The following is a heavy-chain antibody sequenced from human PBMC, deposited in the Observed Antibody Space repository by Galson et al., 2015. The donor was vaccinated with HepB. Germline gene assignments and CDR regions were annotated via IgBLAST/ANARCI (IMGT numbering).Heavy chain of an antibody. CDR1: GGTFSSYA. D-gene: IGHD6-13*01. Sequence: SVKVSCKASGGTFSSYAISWVRQAPGQGLEWMGGIIPIFGIANYAQKFQGRVTITADKSTSTAYMELSSLRSEDTAVYYCARDVVIVPAATTGIAAAGIFYGMDVWGQGTTVTVSS. J-gene: IGHJ6*02. V-gene: IGHV1-69*10. CDR3: ARDVVIVPAATTGIAAAGIFYGMDV. CDR2: IIPIFGIA.